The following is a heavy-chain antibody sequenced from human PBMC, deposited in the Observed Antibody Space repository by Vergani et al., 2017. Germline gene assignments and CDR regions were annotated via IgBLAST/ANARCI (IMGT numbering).Heavy chain of an antibody. J-gene: IGHJ4*02. D-gene: IGHD4-23*01. V-gene: IGHV3-9*01. Sequence: EVQLVETGGGLIQPGGSLRLSCAASGFTVSSNYMSWVRQAPGKGLEWVSGISWNSGSIGYADSVKGRFTISRDNAKNSLYLQMNSLRAEDTALYYCAKEGYGGNHFDYWGQGTLVTVSS. CDR2: ISWNSGSI. CDR3: AKEGYGGNHFDY. CDR1: GFTVSSNY.